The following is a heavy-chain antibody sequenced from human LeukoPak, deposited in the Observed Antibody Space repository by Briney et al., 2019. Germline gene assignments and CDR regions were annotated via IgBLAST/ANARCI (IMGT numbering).Heavy chain of an antibody. D-gene: IGHD6-19*01. CDR3: AREDRLAGTLCAFDI. CDR1: GFTFSSYE. V-gene: IGHV3-48*03. J-gene: IGHJ3*02. Sequence: PGGSLRLSCAASGFTFSSYEMNWVRQAPGKGLEWVSYISSSGSTIYYADSVKGRFTISRDNAKNSLYLQMNSLRAEDTAVYYCAREDRLAGTLCAFDIWGQGTMVTVSS. CDR2: ISSSGSTI.